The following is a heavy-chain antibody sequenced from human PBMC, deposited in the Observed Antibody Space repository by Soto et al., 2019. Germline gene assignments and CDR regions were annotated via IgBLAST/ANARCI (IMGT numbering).Heavy chain of an antibody. V-gene: IGHV1-8*01. CDR3: ARRVGATPNNWFDP. D-gene: IGHD1-26*01. J-gene: IGHJ5*02. CDR1: GYTFTSYD. Sequence: QVQLVQSGAEVKKPGASVKVSCKASGYTFTSYDINWVRQATGQGLEWMGWMNPNSGNTGCAQKFQGRVTMTRNTSISTAYMELSSLRSEDTAVYYCARRVGATPNNWFDPWGQGTLVTVSS. CDR2: MNPNSGNT.